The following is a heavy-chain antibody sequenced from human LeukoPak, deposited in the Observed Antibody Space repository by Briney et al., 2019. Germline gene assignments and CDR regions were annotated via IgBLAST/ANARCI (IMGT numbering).Heavy chain of an antibody. D-gene: IGHD2-8*01. CDR2: IYHTGSA. J-gene: IGHJ4*02. CDR3: ARYSTSYTCILRGFDY. CDR1: GYTFTSGHY. Sequence: PSETLSLTCSVSGYTFTSGHYWGWIRPPTGKGLEGIANIYHTGSAHYNPSLKSRVNISVDRSKNQFSLKLSSVTAADTAVYYCARYSTSYTCILRGFDYWGQGALVTVSS. V-gene: IGHV4-38-2*01.